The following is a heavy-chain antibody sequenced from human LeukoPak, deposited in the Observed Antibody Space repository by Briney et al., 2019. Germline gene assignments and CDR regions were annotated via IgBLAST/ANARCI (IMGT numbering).Heavy chain of an antibody. J-gene: IGHJ4*02. Sequence: GGSLRLSCAASGFIFSSYGMHWVRQAPGKGLEWVAFIRYDGSNKYYADSVKGRFTISRDNSKNTLCLQMNSLRAEDTAVYYCAKGFNYYDSSGFYYFDYWGQGTLVTVSS. CDR3: AKGFNYYDSSGFYYFDY. D-gene: IGHD3-22*01. CDR1: GFIFSSYG. CDR2: IRYDGSNK. V-gene: IGHV3-30*02.